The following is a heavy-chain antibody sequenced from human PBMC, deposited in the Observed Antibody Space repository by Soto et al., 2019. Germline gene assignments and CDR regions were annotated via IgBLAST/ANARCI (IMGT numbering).Heavy chain of an antibody. CDR3: ARDDVVYDYIWGTGTLPDY. J-gene: IGHJ4*02. D-gene: IGHD3-16*01. V-gene: IGHV3-7*01. CDR2: IKQDGSEK. CDR1: GFTFSSYW. Sequence: GGSLRLSCAASGFTFSSYWMSWVRQAPGKGLEWVANIKQDGSEKYYVDSVKGRFTISRDNAKNSLYLQMNSLRAEDTAVYYCARDDVVYDYIWGTGTLPDYWGQGTLVTVSS.